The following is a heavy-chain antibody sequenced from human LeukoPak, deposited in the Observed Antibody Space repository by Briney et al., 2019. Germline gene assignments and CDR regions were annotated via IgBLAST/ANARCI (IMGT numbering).Heavy chain of an antibody. Sequence: PSETLSLTCTVSGGSISSYYWSWIRQPPGKGLEWIGYIYYSGSSNYNPSLKSRVTISVETSKNQFSLKLSSVTAADTAVYYCARTTEGGYSYGYFYYYYMDVWGKGTTVTISS. CDR1: GGSISSYY. D-gene: IGHD5-18*01. CDR2: IYYSGSS. V-gene: IGHV4-59*01. CDR3: ARTTEGGYSYGYFYYYYMDV. J-gene: IGHJ6*03.